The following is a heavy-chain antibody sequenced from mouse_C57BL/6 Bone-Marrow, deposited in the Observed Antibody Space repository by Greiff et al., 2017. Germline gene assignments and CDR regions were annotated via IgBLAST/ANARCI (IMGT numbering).Heavy chain of an antibody. V-gene: IGHV2-2*01. CDR3: ARMGDYYGSSPYYYAMDY. CDR1: GFSLTSYG. CDR2: IWSGGSK. J-gene: IGHJ4*01. Sequence: VQLQQSGPGLVQPSQSLSITCTVSGFSLTSYGVHWVRQSPGKGLEWLGVIWSGGSKDYNAAFISRLSISKDNSKSQVFFKMNSMRADDTAIYYCARMGDYYGSSPYYYAMDYWGQGTSVTVSS. D-gene: IGHD1-1*01.